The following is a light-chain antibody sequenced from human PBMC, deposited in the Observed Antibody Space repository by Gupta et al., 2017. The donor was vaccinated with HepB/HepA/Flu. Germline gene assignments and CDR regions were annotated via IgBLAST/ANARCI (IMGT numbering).Light chain of an antibody. CDR1: QSLLHSNGYNY. V-gene: IGKV2-28*01. Sequence: DIVMTQSPLSLPVTPGEPASISCRSSQSLLHSNGYNYLDWYLQKAGQSPHLLINLGSNRASGVPHRFSGSGSGTDLTLKSSRVEAENVGVFDCMQALQTTFGAGTQVEIK. J-gene: IGKJ3*01. CDR3: MQALQTT. CDR2: LGS.